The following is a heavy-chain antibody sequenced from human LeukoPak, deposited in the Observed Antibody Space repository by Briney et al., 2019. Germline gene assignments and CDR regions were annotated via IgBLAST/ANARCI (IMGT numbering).Heavy chain of an antibody. Sequence: SGPTLVKPTQPLTLTCTFFGFSLSTGGLGVGWIRQPLGKALEWLAFIYWDDTKRYSPSLKSRLTITKDTSKNQVVLTMTNMDPVDTATYYCAHSNGWLFDFWGQGTLVTVSS. D-gene: IGHD6-19*01. V-gene: IGHV2-5*02. J-gene: IGHJ4*02. CDR1: GFSLSTGGLG. CDR2: IYWDDTK. CDR3: AHSNGWLFDF.